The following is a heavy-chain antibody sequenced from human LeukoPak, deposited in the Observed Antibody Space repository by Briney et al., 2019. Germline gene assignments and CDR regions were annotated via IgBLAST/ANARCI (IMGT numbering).Heavy chain of an antibody. V-gene: IGHV3-23*01. D-gene: IGHD1-26*01. CDR1: GFTLSSYE. CDR2: ISGSGGST. J-gene: IGHJ4*02. CDR3: AKDDSGSYYGGGDYFDY. Sequence: GGSLRLSCTVSGFTLSSYEMSWIRQAPGKGLEWVSAISGSGGSTYYADSVKGRFTISRDNSKNTLYLQMNSLRAEDTAVYYCAKDDSGSYYGGGDYFDYWGQGTLVTVSS.